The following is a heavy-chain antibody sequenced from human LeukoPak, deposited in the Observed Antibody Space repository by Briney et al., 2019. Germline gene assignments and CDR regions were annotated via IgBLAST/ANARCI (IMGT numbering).Heavy chain of an antibody. CDR1: GGSLSSGGYY. J-gene: IGHJ4*02. Sequence: PSQTLSLTCTVPGGSLSSGGYYWSWIRLHPGKGLECLGYIYYSGSTSYNPSLRSRVTLPVDMSKTQFSLKLSSVTAADTADCSCARQSSGYFDYWGQGTLVT. CDR3: ARQSSGYFDY. V-gene: IGHV4-31*03. CDR2: IYYSGST. D-gene: IGHD3-22*01.